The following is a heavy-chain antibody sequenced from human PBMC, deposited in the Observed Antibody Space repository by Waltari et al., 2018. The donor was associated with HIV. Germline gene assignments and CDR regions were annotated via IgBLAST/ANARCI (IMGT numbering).Heavy chain of an antibody. V-gene: IGHV1-3*01. J-gene: IGHJ5*02. CDR2: INAGNGNT. D-gene: IGHD3-22*01. CDR1: GYTFTSYA. CDR3: ARDIYDSIRGNWFDP. Sequence: QVQLVQSGAEVKKPGASVKVSCKASGYTFTSYAMHWVRQAPGQRLEWMGWINAGNGNTKYSQKFQGRVTITRDTSASTAYMELSSLRSEDTAVYYCARDIYDSIRGNWFDPWGQGTLVTVSS.